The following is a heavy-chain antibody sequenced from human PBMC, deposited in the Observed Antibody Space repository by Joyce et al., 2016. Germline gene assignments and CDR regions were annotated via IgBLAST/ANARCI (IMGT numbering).Heavy chain of an antibody. CDR3: ARRPYNVHTPLGSDWYFDL. V-gene: IGHV4-38-2*01. CDR1: GLSFDLHSF. D-gene: IGHD5-18*01. Sequence: QVQLQESGPGLVKPSETLSLTCGVSGLSFDLHSFWGWIRQPPGKGLEWIGNVYLQCITHYSASHKSRVTISRDTSKNQFSLNLNSLTAADTAVYFCARRPYNVHTPLGSDWYFDLWGRGTLVTVSS. J-gene: IGHJ2*01. CDR2: VYLQCIT.